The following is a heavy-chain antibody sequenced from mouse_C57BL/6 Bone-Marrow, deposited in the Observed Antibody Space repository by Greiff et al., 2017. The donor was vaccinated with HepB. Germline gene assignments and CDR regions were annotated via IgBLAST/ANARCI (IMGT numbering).Heavy chain of an antibody. V-gene: IGHV1-58*01. CDR3: ARGGSYPRAWFAY. CDR2: IYIGNGYT. CDR1: GYTFTSYG. J-gene: IGHJ3*01. Sequence: EVKVVESGAELVRPGSSVKMSCKTSGYTFTSYGINWVKQRPGQGLEWIGYIYIGNGYTEYNEKFKGKATLTSDTSSSTAYMQLSSLTSEDSAIYFCARGGSYPRAWFAYWGQGTLVTVSA. D-gene: IGHD6-1*01.